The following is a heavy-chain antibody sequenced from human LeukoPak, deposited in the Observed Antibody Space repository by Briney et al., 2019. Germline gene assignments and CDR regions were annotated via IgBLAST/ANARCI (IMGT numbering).Heavy chain of an antibody. Sequence: GESLKISCKGSGYSFTSYWIGWVRQMPGKGLEWMGIIYLGDSDTRYSPSFQGQVTISADKSISTAYLQWSSLKASDTAMYYCARFSRNDYDISTGYYLRDAFDIWGQGTMVTVSS. CDR3: ARFSRNDYDISTGYYLRDAFDI. D-gene: IGHD3-9*01. J-gene: IGHJ3*02. CDR2: IYLGDSDT. CDR1: GYSFTSYW. V-gene: IGHV5-51*01.